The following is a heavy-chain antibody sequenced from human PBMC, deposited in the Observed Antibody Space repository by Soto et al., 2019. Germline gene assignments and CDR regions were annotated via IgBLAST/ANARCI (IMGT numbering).Heavy chain of an antibody. CDR1: GGSFSGYY. J-gene: IGHJ6*03. Sequence: QVQLQQWGAGLLKPSETLSLTCAVYGGSFSGYYWSWIRQPPGKGLEWIGEINNSGSTNYNPSLNSRVTISVDTSKHQFSLKLSSVTAADTAVYYCARDKKGHYDFLSGRVYYYYMDGWGKGTTVTVSS. CDR3: ARDKKGHYDFLSGRVYYYYMDG. V-gene: IGHV4-34*01. CDR2: INNSGST. D-gene: IGHD3-3*01.